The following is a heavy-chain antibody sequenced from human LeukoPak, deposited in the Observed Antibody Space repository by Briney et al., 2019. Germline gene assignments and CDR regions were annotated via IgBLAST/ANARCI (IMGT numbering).Heavy chain of an antibody. J-gene: IGHJ5*02. CDR1: LASLTSDY. CDR3: ATGYYEPFAT. CDR2: ISDNGKT. Sequence: PSETLSLTSILSLASLTSDYWDYLRQPPGKRLEWIGYISDNGKTDPNPSLKSRVSISIYTSKKQFSLRLRSATSADSAVYYCATGYYEPFATWGPGILVTVSS. D-gene: IGHD2/OR15-2a*01. V-gene: IGHV4-59*01.